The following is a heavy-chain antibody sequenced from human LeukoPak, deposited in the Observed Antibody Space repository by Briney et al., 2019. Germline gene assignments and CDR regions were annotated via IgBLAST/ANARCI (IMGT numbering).Heavy chain of an antibody. J-gene: IGHJ6*03. CDR3: AKDTGYSYGYNYYYMDV. D-gene: IGHD5-18*01. CDR1: GFTFDDYA. V-gene: IGHV3-43*02. Sequence: GGSLRLSCAASGFTFDDYAMHWVRQAPGKGLEWVSLISGDGGSTYYADSVKGRITISRDNSKNSLYLQMNSLRTEDTALYYCAKDTGYSYGYNYYYMDVWGKGTTVTVSS. CDR2: ISGDGGST.